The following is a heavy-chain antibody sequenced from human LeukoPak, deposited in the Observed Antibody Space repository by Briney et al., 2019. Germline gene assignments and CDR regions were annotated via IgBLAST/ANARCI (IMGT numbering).Heavy chain of an antibody. Sequence: GGSLRLSCAASGFTASSNYMSWVRQAPGKGLEWVSVIYSGGSTYYADSVKGRFTISRDNSKNTLYLQMNSLRAEDTAVYYCARARTSKSGYPYYFDYWGQGTLVTVSS. V-gene: IGHV3-53*01. D-gene: IGHD3-3*01. CDR2: IYSGGST. CDR1: GFTASSNY. CDR3: ARARTSKSGYPYYFDY. J-gene: IGHJ4*02.